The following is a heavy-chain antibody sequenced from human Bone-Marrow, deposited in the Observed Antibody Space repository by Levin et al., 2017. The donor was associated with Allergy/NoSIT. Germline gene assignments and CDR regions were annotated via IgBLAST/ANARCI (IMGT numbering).Heavy chain of an antibody. J-gene: IGHJ4*02. V-gene: IGHV3-9*01. CDR2: INWNSASV. CDR3: AKDKTIAAAGTAYFDF. CDR1: GFIFDDYA. D-gene: IGHD6-13*01. Sequence: LSLTCATSGFIFDDYAMHWVRQAPGKGLEWVSSINWNSASVTYAASVKGRFTISRDNAKNSLYLQMNSLKTEDTAFYYCAKDKTIAAAGTAYFDFWGQGTLVTVSS.